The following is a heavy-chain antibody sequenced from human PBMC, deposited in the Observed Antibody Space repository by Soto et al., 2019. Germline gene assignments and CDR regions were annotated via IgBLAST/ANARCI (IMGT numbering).Heavy chain of an antibody. CDR2: MNPNSGNT. D-gene: IGHD6-13*01. CDR3: AGGQWQQLVQEH. Sequence: QVQLVQSGAEVKKPGASVKVSCKASGYTFTSYDINWVRQATGQGLEWMGWMNPNSGNTGYAQKFQGRVTMTRNTSISTAYMELSSLRSEETAVYYCAGGQWQQLVQEHWGQGTLVTVSS. CDR1: GYTFTSYD. J-gene: IGHJ1*01. V-gene: IGHV1-8*01.